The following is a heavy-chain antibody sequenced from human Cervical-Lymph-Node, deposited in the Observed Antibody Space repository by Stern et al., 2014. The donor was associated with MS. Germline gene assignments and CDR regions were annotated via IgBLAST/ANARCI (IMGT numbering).Heavy chain of an antibody. V-gene: IGHV3-7*01. CDR1: GFTFSRYW. J-gene: IGHJ6*02. Sequence: EDQLVESGGVLVQPGGSLKLSCAASGFTFSRYWMTWVRQAPGKGLEWVANIKEDGSEQYYVDSVKGRFTMSRDNAKNSLYLQMNSLRAEDTAVYYCARRVLVAMGGYPKTLDVWGRGTPVTVSS. CDR2: IKEDGSEQ. CDR3: ARRVLVAMGGYPKTLDV. D-gene: IGHD2-2*01.